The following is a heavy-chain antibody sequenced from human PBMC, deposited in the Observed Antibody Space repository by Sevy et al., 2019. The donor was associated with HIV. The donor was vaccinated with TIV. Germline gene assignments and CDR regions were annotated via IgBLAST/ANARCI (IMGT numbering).Heavy chain of an antibody. CDR2: IWYDGSNK. J-gene: IGHJ6*02. V-gene: IGHV3-33*01. CDR1: GFTFSSYG. D-gene: IGHD3-22*01. CDR3: TRTSIRNYYDGSGYYSRYYYYYGIDV. Sequence: GGSLRLSCAASGFTFSSYGMHWVRQAPGKGLEWVAVIWYDGSNKYYADSVKGRFTISRDNSKNTLYLQMNSLRAEDTAVYYCTRTSIRNYYDGSGYYSRYYYYYGIDVWGQGTTVTVSS.